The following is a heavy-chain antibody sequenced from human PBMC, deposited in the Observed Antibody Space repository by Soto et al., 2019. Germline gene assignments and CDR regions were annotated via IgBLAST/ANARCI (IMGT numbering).Heavy chain of an antibody. V-gene: IGHV1-8*01. CDR3: ARTLYQPPVNWFDP. J-gene: IGHJ5*02. D-gene: IGHD3-16*02. CDR2: MNPNSGNT. Sequence: QVQLVQSGAEVKKPGASVKVSCKASGYTFTSYDINWVRQATGQGLEWMGWMNPNSGNTGYAQKFQGRVTMTRNTSISTAYMELGSRRSEDTAGYYCARTLYQPPVNWFDPLGQGTLVTVSS. CDR1: GYTFTSYD.